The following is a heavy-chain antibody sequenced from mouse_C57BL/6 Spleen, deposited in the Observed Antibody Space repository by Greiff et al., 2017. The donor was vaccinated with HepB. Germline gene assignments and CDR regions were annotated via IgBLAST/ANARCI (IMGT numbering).Heavy chain of an antibody. Sequence: QVQLQQSGAELARPGASVKLSCKASGYTFTSYGISWVKQRTGQGLEWIGEIYPGGGYTNYNEKFKGKATLTADKSSSTAYMQFSSLTSEDSAIYYCARGDYSHSMDYWGQGTSVTVSS. CDR3: ARGDYSHSMDY. CDR2: IYPGGGYT. D-gene: IGHD2-12*01. CDR1: GYTFTSYG. V-gene: IGHV1-81*01. J-gene: IGHJ4*01.